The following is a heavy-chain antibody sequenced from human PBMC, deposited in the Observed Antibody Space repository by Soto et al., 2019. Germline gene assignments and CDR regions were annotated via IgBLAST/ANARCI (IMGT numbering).Heavy chain of an antibody. Sequence: SETLSLTCTVSGGSISSGCYYWSWIRQHPGKGLEWIGYIYYSGSTYYNPSLKSRVTISVDTSKNQFSLKLSSVTAADTAVYYCARDAAPMITFGGVFGYWGQGTLVTVSS. CDR1: GGSISSGCYY. J-gene: IGHJ4*02. D-gene: IGHD3-16*01. CDR2: IYYSGST. CDR3: ARDAAPMITFGGVFGY. V-gene: IGHV4-31*03.